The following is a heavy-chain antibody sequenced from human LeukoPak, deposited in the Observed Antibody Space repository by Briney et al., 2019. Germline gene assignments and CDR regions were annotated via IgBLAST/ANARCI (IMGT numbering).Heavy chain of an antibody. CDR2: IYSSGST. CDR1: GGSISSSYYY. D-gene: IGHD7-27*01. CDR3: ARQLNWAFDY. J-gene: IGHJ4*02. V-gene: IGHV4-39*01. Sequence: SETLSLTCTVSGGSISSSYYYWGWIRQPPGKGLEWIGSIYSSGSTYYNPSLKSRVTISVDTSKNQFSLKLTSVTAADTAVYYCARQLNWAFDYWGLGTLVTVSS.